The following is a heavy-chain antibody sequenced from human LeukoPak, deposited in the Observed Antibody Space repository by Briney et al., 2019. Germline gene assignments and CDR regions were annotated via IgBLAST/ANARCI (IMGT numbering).Heavy chain of an antibody. CDR1: GFTFSSYG. D-gene: IGHD6-13*01. V-gene: IGHV3-30*18. J-gene: IGHJ6*02. Sequence: GGSLRLSCAASGFTFSSYGMHWVREAPGKGLEWVAVISYDGSNKYYADSVKGRFTISRDNSKNTLYLQMNSLRAEDTAVYYCAKDQKAGYSSSWYGVNYYYGMDVWGQGTTVTVSS. CDR3: AKDQKAGYSSSWYGVNYYYGMDV. CDR2: ISYDGSNK.